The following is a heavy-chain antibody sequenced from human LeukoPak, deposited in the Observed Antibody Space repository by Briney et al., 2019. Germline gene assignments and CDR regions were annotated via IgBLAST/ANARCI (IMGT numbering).Heavy chain of an antibody. V-gene: IGHV3-7*01. J-gene: IGHJ4*02. CDR3: ARDRQYWEPLDY. CDR1: GLTFSIHW. D-gene: IGHD1-26*01. Sequence: GGSLRLSCAASGLTFSIHWMNWVRQAPGKGLECVANINQDGSDKYYVDSVKGRFTISRDNAKKSLHLQMNSLRAEDTAVYYCARDRQYWEPLDYWGQGTLVTVSS. CDR2: INQDGSDK.